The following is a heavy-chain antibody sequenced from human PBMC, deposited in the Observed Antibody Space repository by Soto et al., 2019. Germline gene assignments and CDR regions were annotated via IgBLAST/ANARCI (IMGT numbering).Heavy chain of an antibody. CDR2: IYYSGST. D-gene: IGHD3-9*01. CDR1: GGSISSSSYY. CDR3: ASPVGPTDWGMDV. J-gene: IGHJ6*02. V-gene: IGHV4-39*01. Sequence: PSETLSLTCTVSGGSISSSSYYWGWIRQPPGKGLEWIGSIYYSGSTYYNPSLKSRVTISVDTSKNQFSLKLSSVTAADTAVYYCASPVGPTDWGMDVWGQGTTVTVSS.